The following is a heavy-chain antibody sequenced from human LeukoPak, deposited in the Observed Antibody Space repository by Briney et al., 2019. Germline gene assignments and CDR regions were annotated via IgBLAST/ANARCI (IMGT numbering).Heavy chain of an antibody. Sequence: GASVKVSCKASGYTFTSYYMHWVRQVPGQGLEWMGIINPSGGSTSYAQKFQGRVTMTRDTSTSTVYMELSSLRSEDTAVYYCARAGWDPAYCGGDCYPDYWGQGTLVTVSS. J-gene: IGHJ4*02. CDR1: GYTFTSYY. CDR3: ARAGWDPAYCGGDCYPDY. V-gene: IGHV1-46*01. D-gene: IGHD2-21*02. CDR2: INPSGGST.